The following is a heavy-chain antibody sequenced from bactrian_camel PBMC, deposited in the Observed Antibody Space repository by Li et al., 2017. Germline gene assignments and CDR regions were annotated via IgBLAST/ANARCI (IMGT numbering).Heavy chain of an antibody. V-gene: IGHV3S26*01. J-gene: IGHJ6*01. D-gene: IGHD6*01. CDR3: VIGGSWSSDTHLETGY. Sequence: HVQLVESGGGSVQAGGSLTLSCEASRLAYSRYCLGWFRQVPGKEREGVAAIDASGYTSYADSVEGLFTISRDNAKNTLYLQLNSLKTEDTAMYYYVIGGSWSSDTHLETGYWGQGTQVTVS. CDR1: RLAYSRYC. CDR2: IDASGYT.